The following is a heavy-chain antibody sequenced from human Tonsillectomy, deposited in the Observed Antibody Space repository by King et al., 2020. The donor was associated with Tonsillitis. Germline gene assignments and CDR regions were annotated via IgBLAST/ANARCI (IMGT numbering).Heavy chain of an antibody. CDR2: ISAYNGNT. CDR3: ASDNRFGYYDILTGYYPDY. CDR1: GYTFTSYG. D-gene: IGHD3-9*01. J-gene: IGHJ4*02. Sequence: QLVQSGAEVKKPGASVKVSCKASGYTFTSYGISWVRQAPGQGLEWMGWISAYNGNTNYAQKLQGRVTMTTDTSTSTAYMELRSLRSDDTAVYYCASDNRFGYYDILTGYYPDYWGQGTLVTVSS. V-gene: IGHV1-18*01.